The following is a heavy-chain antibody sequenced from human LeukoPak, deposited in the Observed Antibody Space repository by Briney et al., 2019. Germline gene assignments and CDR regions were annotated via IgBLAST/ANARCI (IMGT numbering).Heavy chain of an antibody. D-gene: IGHD5-18*01. V-gene: IGHV5-51*01. J-gene: IGHJ4*02. CDR1: GYSFTSYW. CDR2: IYPGDSDT. CDR3: ARQEGYSYAPGNY. Sequence: GESLQISCQGSGYSFTSYWVGWVRQMPGKGLEWMGIIYPGDSDTRYSPSFQGQVTISADKSISTAYLQWSSLKASDTAMYYCARQEGYSYAPGNYWGQGTLVTVSS.